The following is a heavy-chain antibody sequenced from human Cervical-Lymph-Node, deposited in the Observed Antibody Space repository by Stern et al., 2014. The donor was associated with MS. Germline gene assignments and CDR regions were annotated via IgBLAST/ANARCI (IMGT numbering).Heavy chain of an antibody. Sequence: VQLVESGAEVKKPGASVKVSCKASGYTFTGNYMHWVRQAPGQGLEWMGRINPNSGGTNYAQKFQGRVTMTRDTSISTAYMELSRLRSGDTAVYYCAREGNGIATRQDGFDYWGQGTLLTVSS. CDR3: AREGNGIATRQDGFDY. CDR1: GYTFTGNY. D-gene: IGHD6-6*01. V-gene: IGHV1-2*06. CDR2: INPNSGGT. J-gene: IGHJ4*02.